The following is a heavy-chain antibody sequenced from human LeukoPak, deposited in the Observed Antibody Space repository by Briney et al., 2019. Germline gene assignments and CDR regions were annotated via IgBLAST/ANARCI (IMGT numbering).Heavy chain of an antibody. CDR2: IASDGSST. CDR3: AREWASYDRSGYYPFDH. Sequence: GGSLRLSCAASGFTFSSYWMNWVRQAPGKGLVWVSRIASDGSSTTYADSVKGRFTISRDNAKNTLYLQMNSLRAEDTAVYYCAREWASYDRSGYYPFDHWGQGTLVTVSS. CDR1: GFTFSSYW. D-gene: IGHD3-22*01. J-gene: IGHJ4*02. V-gene: IGHV3-74*01.